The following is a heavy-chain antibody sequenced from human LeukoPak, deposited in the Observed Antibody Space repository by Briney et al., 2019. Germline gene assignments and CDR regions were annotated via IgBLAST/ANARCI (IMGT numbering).Heavy chain of an antibody. J-gene: IGHJ5*02. CDR2: INHSGST. CDR1: GGSFSGYY. Sequence: SETLSLTCAVYGGSFSGYYWSRIRQPPGKGLEWIGEINHSGSTNYNPSLKSRVTISVDTSKNQFSLKLSSVTTADTAVYYCASRAGSGYYKGGDWFDPWGQGTLVTVSS. V-gene: IGHV4-34*01. CDR3: ASRAGSGYYKGGDWFDP. D-gene: IGHD3-3*01.